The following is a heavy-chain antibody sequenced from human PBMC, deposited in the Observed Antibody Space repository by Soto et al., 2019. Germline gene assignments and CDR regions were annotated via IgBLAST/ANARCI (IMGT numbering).Heavy chain of an antibody. V-gene: IGHV1-24*01. CDR2: FDPEDGET. Sequence: GTSVKLSCEVCGDSLTDLSMHWVRQAPGKGLEWMGGFDPEDGETIYAQKFQGRVTMTEDTSTDTAYMELSSLRSEDTAVYYCATISVGRSSSDYWGQGTLVTVSS. CDR3: ATISVGRSSSDY. J-gene: IGHJ4*02. D-gene: IGHD6-6*01. CDR1: GDSLTDLS.